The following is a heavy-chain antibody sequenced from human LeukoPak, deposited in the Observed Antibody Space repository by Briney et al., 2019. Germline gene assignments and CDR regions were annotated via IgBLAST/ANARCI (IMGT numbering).Heavy chain of an antibody. D-gene: IGHD3-9*01. CDR2: ISAYNGST. CDR3: ARDPGDYDILTGYFRYYYGMDV. J-gene: IGHJ6*02. CDR1: GGTFSSYA. Sequence: ASVKVSCKASGGTFSSYAISWVRQAPGQGLEWMGWISAYNGSTSYAQKLQGRVTMTTDTSTSTAYMELRSLRSDDTAVYYCARDPGDYDILTGYFRYYYGMDVWGQGTTVTVSS. V-gene: IGHV1-18*01.